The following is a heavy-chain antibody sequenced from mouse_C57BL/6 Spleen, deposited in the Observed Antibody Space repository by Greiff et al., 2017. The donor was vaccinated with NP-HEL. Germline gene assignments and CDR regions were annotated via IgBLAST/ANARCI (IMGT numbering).Heavy chain of an antibody. D-gene: IGHD1-1*01. J-gene: IGHJ3*01. CDR1: GYTFTSYW. CDR2: IDPSDSYT. Sequence: QVQLQQPGAELVKPGASVKLSCKASGYTFTSYWMQWVKQRPGQGLEWIGEIDPSDSYTNYNQKFKGKATLTVDTSPSTAYMQLSSLTSEDSAVYYCARYYGDFAYWGQGTLVTVSA. CDR3: ARYYGDFAY. V-gene: IGHV1-50*01.